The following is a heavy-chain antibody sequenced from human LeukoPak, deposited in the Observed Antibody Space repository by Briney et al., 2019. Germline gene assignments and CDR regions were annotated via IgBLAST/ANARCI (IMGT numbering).Heavy chain of an antibody. V-gene: IGHV1-69*05. CDR1: GFTFHAFG. D-gene: IGHD5-18*01. CDR2: IIPIFGTE. Sequence: SVKVSCKASGFTFHAFGLSWVRQAPGQGLEWMGGIIPIFGTENYAQKFQGRVTITTDESTRTACMEVSSLRSEHTGVYYCARVGDVDTAARESYYYYYMDVWGKGTTVTVSS. J-gene: IGHJ6*03. CDR3: ARVGDVDTAARESYYYYYMDV.